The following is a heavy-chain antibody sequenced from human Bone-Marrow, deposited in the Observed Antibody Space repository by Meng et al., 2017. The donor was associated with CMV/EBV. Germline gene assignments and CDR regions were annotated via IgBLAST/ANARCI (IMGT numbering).Heavy chain of an antibody. CDR2: ISSSSSYI. D-gene: IGHD1-26*01. CDR1: GFTFSSYS. CDR3: ARDYPLTRGSLV. J-gene: IGHJ4*02. Sequence: EPLSLTCAASGFTFSSYSMNWVRQAPGKGLEWVSSISSSSSYIYYADSVKGRFTISRDNAKNSLYLQMNSLRAEDTAVYYCARDYPLTRGSLVWGQGTLVTVSS. V-gene: IGHV3-21*01.